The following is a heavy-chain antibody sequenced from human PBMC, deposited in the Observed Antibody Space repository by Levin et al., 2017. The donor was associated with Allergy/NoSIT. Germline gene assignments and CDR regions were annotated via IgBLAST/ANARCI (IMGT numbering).Heavy chain of an antibody. Sequence: GGSLRLSCAASGFTFSSYWMSWVRQAPGKGLEWVANIKQDGSEKYYVDSVKGRFTISRDNAKNSLYLQMNSLRAEDTAVYYCARAYSGYDLTVAYWGQGTLVTVSS. CDR3: ARAYSGYDLTVAY. V-gene: IGHV3-7*01. J-gene: IGHJ4*02. CDR2: IKQDGSEK. D-gene: IGHD5-12*01. CDR1: GFTFSSYW.